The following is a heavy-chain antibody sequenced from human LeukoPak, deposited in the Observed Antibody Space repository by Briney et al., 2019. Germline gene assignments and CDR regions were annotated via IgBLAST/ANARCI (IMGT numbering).Heavy chain of an antibody. V-gene: IGHV3-15*01. CDR1: GFTFSNTW. J-gene: IGHJ3*02. Sequence: PGGSLRLSCAASGFTFSNTWMSWVRQAPGKGLEWLGHTKSNTAGGTADYAAPVKGRFTISRDDSENTLYLQMNSLRAEDTAVYYCARDRGSYPSGAFDIWGQGTVVTVSS. CDR2: TKSNTAGGTA. D-gene: IGHD1-26*01. CDR3: ARDRGSYPSGAFDI.